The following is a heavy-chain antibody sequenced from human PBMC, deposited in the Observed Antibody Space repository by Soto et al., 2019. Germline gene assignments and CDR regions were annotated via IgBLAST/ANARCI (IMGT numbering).Heavy chain of an antibody. D-gene: IGHD2-2*01. J-gene: IGHJ4*01. CDR1: VFTFSTCS. V-gene: IGHV3-30-3*01. CDR2: ISCDGSNK. Sequence: VGSLRLSCSSSVFTFSTCSMHWLLQAPGKGLEGVTIISCDGSNKYYADSVKGRFTISRDNSKNTLYLQMNSLRAQDKAVYYCARSLYSRTSYYFELWGHGTMVXGSP. CDR3: ARSLYSRTSYYFEL.